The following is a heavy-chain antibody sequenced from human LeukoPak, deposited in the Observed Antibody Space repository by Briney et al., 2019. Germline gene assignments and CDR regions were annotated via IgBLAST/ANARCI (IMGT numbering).Heavy chain of an antibody. V-gene: IGHV3-11*01. CDR1: GFIFSDHY. J-gene: IGHJ4*02. D-gene: IGHD3-10*01. Sequence: GESLRLSCAASGFIFSDHYMSWIRQAPGKGLEWIAYINSHSTTLYYADSVKGRFTVSKDNAKNSLYLHMDSLGVDDTAVYYCARLRGLIDHWGQGALVTVSS. CDR3: ARLRGLIDH. CDR2: INSHSTTL.